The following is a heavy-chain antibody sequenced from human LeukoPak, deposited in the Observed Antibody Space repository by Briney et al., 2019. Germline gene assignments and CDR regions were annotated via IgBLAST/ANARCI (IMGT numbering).Heavy chain of an antibody. CDR1: GGSFSGYY. V-gene: IGHV4-34*01. CDR3: ARSDYVWGSYRPRQSDAFDI. CDR2: IDHSGST. J-gene: IGHJ3*02. Sequence: PSETLSLTCAVYGGSFSGYYWSWIRQPPGKGLEWIGEIDHSGSTNYNPSLKSRVTMSVDTSKNQFSLKLSSVTAADTAVYYCARSDYVWGSYRPRQSDAFDIWGQGTMVTVSS. D-gene: IGHD3-16*02.